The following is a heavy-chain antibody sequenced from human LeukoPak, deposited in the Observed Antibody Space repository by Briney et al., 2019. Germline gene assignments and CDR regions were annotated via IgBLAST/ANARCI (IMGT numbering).Heavy chain of an antibody. CDR3: ARDNSGSYYYYYYYMDV. J-gene: IGHJ6*03. CDR1: GVSISSYY. V-gene: IGHV4-39*07. D-gene: IGHD3-10*01. CDR2: IYYSGST. Sequence: SETLSLTCTVSGVSISSYYWTWIRQPPGKGLEWIGSIYYSGSTYYNPSLKSRVTISVDTSKNQFSLKLSSVTAADTAVYYCARDNSGSYYYYYYYMDVWGKGTTVTVSS.